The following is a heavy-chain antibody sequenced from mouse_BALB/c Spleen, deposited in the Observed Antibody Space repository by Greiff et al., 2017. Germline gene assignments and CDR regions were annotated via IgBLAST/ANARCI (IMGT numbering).Heavy chain of an antibody. CDR1: GFTFSSFG. V-gene: IGHV5-17*02. CDR2: ISSGSSTI. Sequence: DVHLVESGGGLVQPGGSRKLSCAASGFTFSSFGMHWVRQAPEKGLEWVAYISSGSSTIYYADTVKGRFTISRDNPKNTLFLQMTSLRSEDTAMYYCARSPSRIYYYGSSSLDYWGQGTTLTVSS. J-gene: IGHJ2*01. D-gene: IGHD1-1*01. CDR3: ARSPSRIYYYGSSSLDY.